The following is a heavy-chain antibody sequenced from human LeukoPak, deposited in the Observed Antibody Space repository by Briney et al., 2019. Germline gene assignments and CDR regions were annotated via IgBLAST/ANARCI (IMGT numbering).Heavy chain of an antibody. CDR3: AKERLHKYYYDSSGSYYFDY. Sequence: GGSLRLSCAASGFIFSAYGMHWVRQAPGKGREGVAVIWYEGGNKYYADSVKGRFTISRDNSKNTLYLQMNSLRAEDTAVYYCAKERLHKYYYDSSGSYYFDYWGQGTLVTVSS. CDR1: GFIFSAYG. D-gene: IGHD3-22*01. CDR2: IWYEGGNK. J-gene: IGHJ4*02. V-gene: IGHV3-30*02.